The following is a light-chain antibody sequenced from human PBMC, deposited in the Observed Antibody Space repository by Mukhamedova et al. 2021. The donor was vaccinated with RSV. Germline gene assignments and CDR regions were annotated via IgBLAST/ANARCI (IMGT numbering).Light chain of an antibody. CDR2: DVR. V-gene: IGLV2-11*01. J-gene: IGLJ2*01. Sequence: DVRKRPSGVPDRFSGSKSGNTASLTISGLQAEDEADYYCSAYTSTSILLFGGGTKLTVL. CDR3: SAYTSTSILL.